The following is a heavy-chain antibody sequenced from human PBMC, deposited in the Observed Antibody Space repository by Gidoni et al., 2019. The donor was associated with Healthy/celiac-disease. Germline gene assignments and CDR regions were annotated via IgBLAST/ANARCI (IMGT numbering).Heavy chain of an antibody. CDR2: IYYSGST. CDR3: ARDSGLIVVAPYGMDV. Sequence: QVQLQESGPGLVKPSQTLSLTCTVSGGSISRGDYYWSWIRQPPGKGLEWIGYIYYSGSTYYNPSLKSRVTISVDTSKNQFSLKLSSVTAADTAVYYCARDSGLIVVAPYGMDVWGQGTTVTVSS. J-gene: IGHJ6*02. CDR1: GGSISRGDYY. V-gene: IGHV4-30-4*01. D-gene: IGHD3-22*01.